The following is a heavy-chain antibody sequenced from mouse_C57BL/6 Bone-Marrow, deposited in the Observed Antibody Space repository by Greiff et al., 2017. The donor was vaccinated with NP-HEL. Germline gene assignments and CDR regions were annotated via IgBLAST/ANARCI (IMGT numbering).Heavy chain of an antibody. CDR2: IYPGSGST. V-gene: IGHV1-55*01. CDR3: AKDYGSSHWYFDV. D-gene: IGHD1-1*01. Sequence: VQLQQPGAELVKPGASVKMSCKASGYTFTSYWITWVKQRPGQGLEWIGDIYPGSGSTNYNEQFKSQATLTVDTSSSTAYMPLSSLSSEDSSVYYCAKDYGSSHWYFDVWGTGTTVTVSS. J-gene: IGHJ1*03. CDR1: GYTFTSYW.